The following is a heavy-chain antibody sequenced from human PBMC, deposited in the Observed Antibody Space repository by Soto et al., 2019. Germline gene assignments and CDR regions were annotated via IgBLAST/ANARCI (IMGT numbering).Heavy chain of an antibody. D-gene: IGHD1-26*01. CDR1: GFTFSHYA. J-gene: IGHJ4*02. V-gene: IGHV3-30*18. Sequence: QVQLVESGGGVVQPGRSLRLSCAASGFTFSHYAMHWVRQAPGKGLEWVALMSYDGSNEYYADSVKGRFTISRDNSKNTVYLQMNSLRAEDTDVYYCAKDGSHNFDYWGQGTLVTVSS. CDR3: AKDGSHNFDY. CDR2: MSYDGSNE.